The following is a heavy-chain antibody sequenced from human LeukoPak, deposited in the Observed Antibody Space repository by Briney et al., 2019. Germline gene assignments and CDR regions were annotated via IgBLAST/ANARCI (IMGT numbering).Heavy chain of an antibody. Sequence: PGGSLRLSCAASEFTFSGAWMNWVRQAPGKGLEWVGRIKNKFNGETTDYAAPVKGRFTISRDDSKKTLYLQMNSLKADDTAVYFCTTVTVCTGSSCPGAFDHWGQGTLVTVSS. CDR2: IKNKFNGETT. J-gene: IGHJ4*02. D-gene: IGHD2-8*02. CDR3: TTVTVCTGSSCPGAFDH. CDR1: EFTFSGAW. V-gene: IGHV3-15*01.